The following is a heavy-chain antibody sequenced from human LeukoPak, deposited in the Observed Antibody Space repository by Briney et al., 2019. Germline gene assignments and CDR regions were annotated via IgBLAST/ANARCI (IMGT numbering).Heavy chain of an antibody. CDR3: ATVYGAGHENYFDY. CDR2: IYYSGGT. V-gene: IGHV4-59*08. CDR1: GGSINVYY. Sequence: QVQLQESGPRLVKPSETLSLSCTMSGGSINVYYWTWIRQPPGEGLEWLGYIYYSGGTSYNPSLKSRVTISLDTSNNQDSLKLSSVTAADTAVYYCATVYGAGHENYFDYSGQGTLVTVSS. J-gene: IGHJ4*02. D-gene: IGHD5/OR15-5a*01.